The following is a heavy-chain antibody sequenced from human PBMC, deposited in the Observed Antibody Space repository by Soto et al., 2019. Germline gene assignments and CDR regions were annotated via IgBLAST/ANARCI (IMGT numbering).Heavy chain of an antibody. CDR1: GFSFGDYP. CDR3: TRGAKVAWGAFDI. V-gene: IGHV3-49*03. J-gene: IGHJ3*02. CDR2: IRSKAYGGTT. D-gene: IGHD3-16*01. Sequence: GGPWRLSRTTSGFSFGDYPMSWFRQAPGKGLEWVGFIRSKAYGGTTEYAASVKGRFTISRDDSKSIAYLQMNSLKTEDTAVYYCTRGAKVAWGAFDIWGQGTMVPVSS.